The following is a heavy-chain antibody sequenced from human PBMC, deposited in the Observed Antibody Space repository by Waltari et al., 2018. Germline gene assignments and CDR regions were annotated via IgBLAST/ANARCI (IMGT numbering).Heavy chain of an antibody. Sequence: QVQLVESGGGVVQPGRSLRLSCAASGFTFSSSGMHWVRQTPGRWLGWVAVISSDGSRKSYADSVKGRFSISRDNSKNSLSLEMNSLRPEDTAVYYCASCTGGNCYYYGFDVWGQGTTVTVSS. V-gene: IGHV3-30*03. CDR1: GFTFSSSG. CDR3: ASCTGGNCYYYGFDV. D-gene: IGHD2-8*02. J-gene: IGHJ6*02. CDR2: ISSDGSRK.